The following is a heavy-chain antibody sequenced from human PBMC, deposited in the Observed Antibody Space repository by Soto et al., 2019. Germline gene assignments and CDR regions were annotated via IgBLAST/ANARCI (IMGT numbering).Heavy chain of an antibody. CDR3: AHIAYAWVLGGFDY. J-gene: IGHJ4*02. CDR2: IYWDDDK. V-gene: IGHV2-5*02. Sequence: QITLKESRPTLVKPTQTLTLTCTFSGFSLTTSAVGVGWIRQPPGKALEWLALIYWDDDKRYSPSLKSRLTITKDTSKNQVVLTMTNMDPVDTATYYCAHIAYAWVLGGFDYWGQGTLVTVSS. D-gene: IGHD3-16*01. CDR1: GFSLTTSAVG.